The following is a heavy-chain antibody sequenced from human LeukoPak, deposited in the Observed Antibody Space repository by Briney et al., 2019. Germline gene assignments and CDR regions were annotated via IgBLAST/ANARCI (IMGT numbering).Heavy chain of an antibody. CDR3: ARMGSDFLWGTTHYFFDY. D-gene: IGHD3-16*01. CDR1: GFTFSSYE. V-gene: IGHV3-7*01. J-gene: IGHJ4*02. Sequence: PGGSLRLSCAASGFTFSSYEMNWVRQSPGKGLEWVANVKVDGSDKNYVDSVKGRFTISRDNAKNSVYLQMNSLRVGDTAVYYCARMGSDFLWGTTHYFFDYWGQGTLVTVSS. CDR2: VKVDGSDK.